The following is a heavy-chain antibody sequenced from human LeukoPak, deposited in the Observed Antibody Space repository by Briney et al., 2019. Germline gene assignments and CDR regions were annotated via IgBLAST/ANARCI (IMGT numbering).Heavy chain of an antibody. D-gene: IGHD3-10*01. J-gene: IGHJ6*02. CDR1: GGSISSGYY. Sequence: SETLSLTCTVSGGSISSGYYWGWIRQPPGKGLEWIGSIYYSGSTYYNPSLKSRVTISVDTSKNQFSLKLSSVTAADTAVYYCVMVLYVWGQGTTVTVSS. CDR3: VMVLYV. CDR2: IYYSGST. V-gene: IGHV4-39*01.